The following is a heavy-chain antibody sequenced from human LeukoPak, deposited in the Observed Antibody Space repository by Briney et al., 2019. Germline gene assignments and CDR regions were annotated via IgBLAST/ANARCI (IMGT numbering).Heavy chain of an antibody. Sequence: ASVKVSCKASGGSFSNYAISWVRQAPGQGLEWMGWINPNSGGTNYAQKLQGRVTMTTDTSTSTAYMELRSLRSDDTAVYYRARGAVAGTQPDDYWGQGTLVTVSS. V-gene: IGHV1-18*01. D-gene: IGHD6-19*01. CDR1: GGSFSNYA. CDR3: ARGAVAGTQPDDY. CDR2: INPNSGGT. J-gene: IGHJ4*02.